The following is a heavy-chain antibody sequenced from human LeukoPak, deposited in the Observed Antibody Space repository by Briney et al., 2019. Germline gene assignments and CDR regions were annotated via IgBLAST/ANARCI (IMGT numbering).Heavy chain of an antibody. CDR3: ARDSRAGYSSRWYRIDY. D-gene: IGHD6-19*01. Sequence: PSETLSLTCAVSGYSISSGYYWGWIRQPPGKGLEWIGSIYHSGSTYYNPSLKSRVTISVDTSKNQFSLKLSSVTAADTAVYYCARDSRAGYSSRWYRIDYWGQRTLGTVT. J-gene: IGHJ4*02. V-gene: IGHV4-38-2*02. CDR2: IYHSGST. CDR1: GYSISSGYY.